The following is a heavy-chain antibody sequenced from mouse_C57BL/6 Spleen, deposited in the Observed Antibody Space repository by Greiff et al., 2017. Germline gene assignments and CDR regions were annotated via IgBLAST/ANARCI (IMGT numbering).Heavy chain of an antibody. CDR1: GYTFTDYE. CDR3: TRSRAHLLWHNEGFAY. CDR2: IDPETGGT. V-gene: IGHV1-15*01. Sequence: QVQLQQSGAELVRPGASVTLSCKASGYTFTDYEMHWVKQTPVHGLEWIGAIDPETGGTAYNQKFKGKAILTADKSSSTAYMELRSLTSEDSAVYYCTRSRAHLLWHNEGFAYWGQGTLVTVSA. D-gene: IGHD2-1*01. J-gene: IGHJ3*01.